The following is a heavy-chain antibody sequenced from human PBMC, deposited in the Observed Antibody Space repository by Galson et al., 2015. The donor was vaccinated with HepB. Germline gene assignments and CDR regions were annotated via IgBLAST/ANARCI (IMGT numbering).Heavy chain of an antibody. V-gene: IGHV3-30*04. CDR3: AQVGTDYGADHC. Sequence: SLRLSCAASRFTFSSYAMHWVRQAPGKGLEWVAVISYDGSNKYYADSVKGRFTISRDNSKNTLYLQMNSLRAEDTAVYYCAQVGTDYGADHCWGQGTLVTVSS. CDR1: RFTFSSYA. D-gene: IGHD4-17*01. J-gene: IGHJ4*02. CDR2: ISYDGSNK.